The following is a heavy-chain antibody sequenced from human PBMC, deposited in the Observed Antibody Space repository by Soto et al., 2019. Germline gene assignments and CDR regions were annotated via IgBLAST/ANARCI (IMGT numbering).Heavy chain of an antibody. CDR3: AKGPDSSGYAGDAFDI. D-gene: IGHD3-22*01. CDR1: GFTFSSYA. CDR2: ISGSGGST. J-gene: IGHJ3*02. V-gene: IGHV3-23*01. Sequence: GGSLRLSCAASGFTFSSYAMSWVRQAPGKGLEWVSAISGSGGSTYYADSVKGRFTISRDNSKNTLYLQMNSLRAEDTAVYYCAKGPDSSGYAGDAFDIWGQGTMVTVS.